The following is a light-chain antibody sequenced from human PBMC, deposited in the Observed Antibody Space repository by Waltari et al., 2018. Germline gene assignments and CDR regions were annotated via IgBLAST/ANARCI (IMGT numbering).Light chain of an antibody. Sequence: QPALTQPASVSGSPGQSITISCTATSSALRNNNHVCWYQKHPDKVPKPIIYEVSKRPSGVSDRFSGSKSGNTASLTISGLQAEDEADYYCLSYAATVSFGFGGGTKLTVL. CDR1: SSALRNNNH. CDR3: LSYAATVSFG. CDR2: EVS. J-gene: IGLJ2*01. V-gene: IGLV2-23*02.